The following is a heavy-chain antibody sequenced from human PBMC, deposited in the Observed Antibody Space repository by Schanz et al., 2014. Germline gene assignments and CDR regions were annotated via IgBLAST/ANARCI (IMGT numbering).Heavy chain of an antibody. V-gene: IGHV4-4*02. CDR2: INNSGST. CDR3: ARGRQQLGSFDY. D-gene: IGHD6-13*01. Sequence: QVQLQESGPGLVKPSGTLSLTCAVSGGFISSINWWSWVRQSPGTGLEWIGEINNSGSTNYNPSLKSRVTMSVETSKNQFSLTLSSVTAANTAVYYCARGRQQLGSFDYWGPGTLVTVSS. J-gene: IGHJ4*02. CDR1: GGFISSINW.